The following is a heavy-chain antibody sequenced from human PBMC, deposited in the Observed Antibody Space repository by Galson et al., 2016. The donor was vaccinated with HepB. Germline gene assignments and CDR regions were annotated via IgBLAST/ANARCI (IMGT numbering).Heavy chain of an antibody. CDR3: AKFEADGYNLNY. J-gene: IGHJ4*02. D-gene: IGHD5-24*01. V-gene: IGHV3-23*01. CDR1: GFTFFSYA. Sequence: SLRLSCASSGFTFFSYAMSWVRQAPGKGLEWVSAISEIGGSTYYADSVKGRFTISRDNPKNTLYLQMNSLRAEDTAVYYCAKFEADGYNLNYWGQGTLVTVSS. CDR2: ISEIGGST.